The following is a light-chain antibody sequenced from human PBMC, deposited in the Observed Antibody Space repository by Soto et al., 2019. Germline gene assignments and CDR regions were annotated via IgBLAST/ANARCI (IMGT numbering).Light chain of an antibody. Sequence: QSALTQPASVSGSPGQSITISCTGTSSDVGGYNYVPWYQQHPGKAPKLMIYEVSNRPSGVSNRFSGSKSGNTASLTISGLQAEDEADYYCCSYAGSRGLVFGGGTKVTVL. CDR3: CSYAGSRGLV. J-gene: IGLJ2*01. CDR2: EVS. V-gene: IGLV2-14*01. CDR1: SSDVGGYNY.